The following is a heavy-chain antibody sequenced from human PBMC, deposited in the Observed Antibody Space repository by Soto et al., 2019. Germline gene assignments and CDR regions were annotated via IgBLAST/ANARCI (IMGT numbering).Heavy chain of an antibody. CDR1: GGTFSSYA. CDR3: ASGTAMAPDPFDI. J-gene: IGHJ3*02. V-gene: IGHV1-69*06. CDR2: IIPIFGTA. D-gene: IGHD5-18*01. Sequence: GASVKVSCKASGGTFSSYAIRWVRQGPGQGLEWMGGIIPIFGTANYAQKFQGRVTITADKSTSTAYMELSSLRSEDTAVYHCASGTAMAPDPFDIWGQATMVTVSS.